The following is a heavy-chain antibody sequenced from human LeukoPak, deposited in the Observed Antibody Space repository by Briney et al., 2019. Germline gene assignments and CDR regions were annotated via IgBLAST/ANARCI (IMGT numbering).Heavy chain of an antibody. D-gene: IGHD3-22*01. CDR1: GFTFSSYA. J-gene: IGHJ4*02. V-gene: IGHV3-23*01. CDR3: ARDRGWRSSGYYLYYFDF. CDR2: ISGSGGST. Sequence: GGSLRLSCAASGFTFSSYAMTWVRQAPGKRLEWVSAISGSGGSTYYADSVKGRFTISRDNSKNTLYLQMNSLRAEDTAVYYCARDRGWRSSGYYLYYFDFWGQGTLVTVSS.